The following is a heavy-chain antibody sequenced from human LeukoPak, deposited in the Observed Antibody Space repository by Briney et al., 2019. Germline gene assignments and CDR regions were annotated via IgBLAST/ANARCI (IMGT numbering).Heavy chain of an antibody. V-gene: IGHV4-30-2*01. CDR2: INHSGST. CDR3: ARAPRKLLWFGQNGFDY. CDR1: GGSISSGGYS. Sequence: PSETLSLTCAVSGGSISSGGYSWSWIRQPPGKGLEWIGEINHSGSTNYNPSLKSRVTISVDTSKNQFSLKLSSVTAADTAVYYCARAPRKLLWFGQNGFDYWGQGTLVTVSS. D-gene: IGHD3-10*01. J-gene: IGHJ4*02.